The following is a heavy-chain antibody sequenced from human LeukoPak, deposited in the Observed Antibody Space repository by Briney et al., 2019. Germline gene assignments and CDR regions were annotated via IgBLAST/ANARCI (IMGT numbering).Heavy chain of an antibody. Sequence: SVKVSCKASGGTFSSYAISWVRQAPGQGLEWMGGIIPIFGTANYAQKFQGRVTITADESTSTAYMELSSLRSEDTAVYYCAYDFWSGYYTFGFDPWGQGTLVTVSS. D-gene: IGHD3-3*01. V-gene: IGHV1-69*13. J-gene: IGHJ5*02. CDR3: AYDFWSGYYTFGFDP. CDR2: IIPIFGTA. CDR1: GGTFSSYA.